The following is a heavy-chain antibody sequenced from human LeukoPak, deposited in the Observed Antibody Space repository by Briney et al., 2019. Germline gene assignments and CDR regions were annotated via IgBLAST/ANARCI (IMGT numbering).Heavy chain of an antibody. Sequence: ASVKVSCKTSGYTFTGYYLHWVRQAPGQGLEWMGWINPNSSDTTYTQKFQGRVTMTGDTSISTAYMELSRLMSDDTAVYYCARIGLKSSGYYRLDYWGRGTLVTVSS. CDR1: GYTFTGYY. V-gene: IGHV1-2*02. J-gene: IGHJ4*02. CDR3: ARIGLKSSGYYRLDY. D-gene: IGHD3-22*01. CDR2: INPNSSDT.